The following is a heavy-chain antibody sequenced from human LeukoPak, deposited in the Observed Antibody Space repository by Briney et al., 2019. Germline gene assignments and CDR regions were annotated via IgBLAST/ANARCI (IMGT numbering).Heavy chain of an antibody. CDR1: GYTFTSYG. CDR3: ARGDSSSWYFYYYYYMDV. V-gene: IGHV1-18*01. Sequence: GASAKVSCKASGYTFTSYGISWVRQAPGQGLEWMGWISAYNGNTNYAQKLQGRVTMTTDTSTSTAYMELRSLRSEDTAVYYCARGDSSSWYFYYYYYMDVWGKGTTVTISS. CDR2: ISAYNGNT. J-gene: IGHJ6*03. D-gene: IGHD6-13*01.